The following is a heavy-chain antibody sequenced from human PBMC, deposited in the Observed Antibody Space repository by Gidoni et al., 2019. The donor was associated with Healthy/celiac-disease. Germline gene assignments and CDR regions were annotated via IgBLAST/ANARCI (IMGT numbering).Heavy chain of an antibody. J-gene: IGHJ4*02. CDR1: GFTFSSYG. V-gene: IGHV3-33*01. Sequence: QVQLVESGGGVVQPGRSLRLSCAASGFTFSSYGMHWVRQAPGKGLEWVAVIWYDGSNKYYADSVKGRFTISRDNSKNTLYLQMNSLRAEDTAVYYCARELVGASGLDYWGQGTLVTVSS. CDR2: IWYDGSNK. D-gene: IGHD1-26*01. CDR3: ARELVGASGLDY.